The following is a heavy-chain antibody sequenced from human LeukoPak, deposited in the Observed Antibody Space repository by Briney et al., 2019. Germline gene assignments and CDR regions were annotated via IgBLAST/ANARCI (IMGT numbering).Heavy chain of an antibody. CDR3: AKDSRESYYDILTGYYIY. V-gene: IGHV3-30*02. CDR1: GFTFSSYG. Sequence: GGSLRLSCAASGFTFSSYGMHWVRQAPGKGLEGVAFIRYDGSNKYYADSVKGRFTISRDNSKNTLYLQMNSLRAEDTAVYYCAKDSRESYYDILTGYYIYWGQGTLVTVSS. J-gene: IGHJ4*02. CDR2: IRYDGSNK. D-gene: IGHD3-9*01.